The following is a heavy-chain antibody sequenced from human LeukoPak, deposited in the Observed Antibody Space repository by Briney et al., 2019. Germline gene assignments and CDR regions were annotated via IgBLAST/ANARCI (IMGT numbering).Heavy chain of an antibody. J-gene: IGHJ4*02. CDR2: INTDGSIT. V-gene: IGHV3-74*01. CDR1: GFTFSDYW. D-gene: IGHD3-10*01. CDR3: ARDRGPRTGFMVREAYDY. Sequence: GGSLRLSCAASGFTFSDYWIHWIRQAPGKGLVWVSRINTDGSITNYADSVKGRFSISRDNAKNTLYLQMSSLRAEDTAVYYCARDRGPRTGFMVREAYDYWGQGTLVTVSS.